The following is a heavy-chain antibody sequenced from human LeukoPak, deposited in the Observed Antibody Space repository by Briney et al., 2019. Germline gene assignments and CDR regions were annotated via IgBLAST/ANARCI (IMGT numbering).Heavy chain of an antibody. CDR3: ARGRIAAATNP. V-gene: IGHV3-30-3*01. Sequence: PGGSLRLSCAASGFTFSSYAMHWVRQAPGKGPEWVAVISYDGSNKYYADSVKGRFTISRDNSKNTLYLQMNSLRAEDTAVYYCARGRIAAATNPWGQGTLVTVSS. D-gene: IGHD6-13*01. CDR2: ISYDGSNK. CDR1: GFTFSSYA. J-gene: IGHJ5*02.